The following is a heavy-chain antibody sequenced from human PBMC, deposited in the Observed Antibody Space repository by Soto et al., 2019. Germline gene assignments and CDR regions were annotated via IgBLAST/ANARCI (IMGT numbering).Heavy chain of an antibody. D-gene: IGHD6-19*01. CDR3: GRGRGYSNAWGSYYSGMDV. V-gene: IGHV4-30-2*01. Sequence: SETLSLTCTMSGDSYSISTYSWSWIRQPPGKALQWIGFIYQSGVTSYNPSLASRVSISLDRSNNQCSLKLKSVTAADTAVYFCGRGRGYSNAWGSYYSGMDVWGQGTTVTVSS. CDR1: GDSYSISTYS. J-gene: IGHJ6*02. CDR2: IYQSGVT.